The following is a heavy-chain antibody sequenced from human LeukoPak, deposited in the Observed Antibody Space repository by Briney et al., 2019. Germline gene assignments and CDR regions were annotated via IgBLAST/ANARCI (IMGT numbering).Heavy chain of an antibody. V-gene: IGHV4-31*03. D-gene: IGHD7-27*01. CDR3: ARDPQLGIGRPSDDFDI. Sequence: SETLSLTCTVSGGSISSGGYYWSWIRQHPGKGLEWLGYIYYNGNTYYNPSLKGRVTISLDTSKKQFSLTVRSVTAADTAIYYCARDPQLGIGRPSDDFDIWGQGTMVTVPS. CDR2: IYYNGNT. J-gene: IGHJ3*02. CDR1: GGSISSGGYY.